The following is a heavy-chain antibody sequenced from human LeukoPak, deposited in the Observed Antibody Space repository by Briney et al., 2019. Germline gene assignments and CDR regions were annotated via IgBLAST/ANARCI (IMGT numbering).Heavy chain of an antibody. Sequence: SETLSLTRAVYGGPFSDHSWSWIRQRPGTGLEWIGEVHRGGSTNYTPSLKSRVTISIDTSKNQFSLQMKSATAADTSLYYCARGHLRSGDFLGFDAWGQGTLVTVSS. CDR1: GGPFSDHS. J-gene: IGHJ4*02. D-gene: IGHD1-26*01. V-gene: IGHV4-34*01. CDR3: ARGHLRSGDFLGFDA. CDR2: VHRGGST.